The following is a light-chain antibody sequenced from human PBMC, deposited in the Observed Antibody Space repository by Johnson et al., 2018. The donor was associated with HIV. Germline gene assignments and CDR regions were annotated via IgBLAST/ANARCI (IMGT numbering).Light chain of an antibody. CDR3: GTWDTSLSPGGV. CDR2: DND. CDR1: SSNIGNNY. Sequence: QSVLSQPPSVSAAPGQRVTISCYGSSSNIGNNYVSWYQQLPGTAPKLLIYDNDKRPSGIPDRFSGSKSGTSATMGITGLQAGEEADYYCGTWDTSLSPGGVFGTGTKVSVL. V-gene: IGLV1-51*01. J-gene: IGLJ1*01.